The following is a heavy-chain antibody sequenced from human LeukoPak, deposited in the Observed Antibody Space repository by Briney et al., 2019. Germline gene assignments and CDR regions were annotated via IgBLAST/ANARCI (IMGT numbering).Heavy chain of an antibody. D-gene: IGHD6-19*01. Sequence: GGSLRLSCAASGFTFSNYWIFWVRQAPGKGVVWVSHIDREGTTTRYADPVRGRFLMSRDNAKNTVDLQMNSLGAEDTAVYYCARAPYSSSPDYWGQGALVTVSS. CDR3: ARAPYSSSPDY. J-gene: IGHJ4*02. CDR1: GFTFSNYW. CDR2: IDREGTTT. V-gene: IGHV3-74*01.